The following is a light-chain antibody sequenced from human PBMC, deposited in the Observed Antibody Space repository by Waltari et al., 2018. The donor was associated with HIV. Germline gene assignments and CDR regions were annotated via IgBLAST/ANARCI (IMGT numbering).Light chain of an antibody. V-gene: IGLV2-23*02. CDR2: EVT. J-gene: IGLJ3*02. Sequence: QSALTQPASVSGSPGQSITVSCTGTSSDVGTYDLVSWYQQHPGKAPKLMIYEVTKRPSGVSNRFSGSKSGNTASLTVSGLQADDEAEYYCCSYRGSNTWVFGGGTTVTVL. CDR1: SSDVGTYDL. CDR3: CSYRGSNTWV.